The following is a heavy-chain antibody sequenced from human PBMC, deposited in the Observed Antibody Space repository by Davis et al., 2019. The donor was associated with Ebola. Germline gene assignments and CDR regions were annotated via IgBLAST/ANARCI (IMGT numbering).Heavy chain of an antibody. Sequence: PGGSLRLSCATSGFTFSTYGMHWFRQAPGKGLEWVGRIKSKSDGGAADYAAPVKGRFTISRDDSKNTVYLQMNSLKTEDTAVYYCRSNFDYWGQGALVTVSS. CDR3: RSNFDY. J-gene: IGHJ4*01. CDR1: GFTFSTYG. CDR2: IKSKSDGGAA. V-gene: IGHV3-15*01.